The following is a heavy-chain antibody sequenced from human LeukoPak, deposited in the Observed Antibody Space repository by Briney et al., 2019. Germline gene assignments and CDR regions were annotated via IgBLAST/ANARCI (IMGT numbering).Heavy chain of an antibody. CDR2: ISGSGSST. J-gene: IGHJ4*02. Sequence: GGSLRLSCAASGFTFSSYAMSWVRQAPGKGLEWVSAISGSGSSTYYADSVKGRFTISRDNSKNTLYLQMNSLRAEDTAVYYCARGRTYYYDSSGYFDYWGQGTLVTVSS. V-gene: IGHV3-23*01. CDR3: ARGRTYYYDSSGYFDY. CDR1: GFTFSSYA. D-gene: IGHD3-22*01.